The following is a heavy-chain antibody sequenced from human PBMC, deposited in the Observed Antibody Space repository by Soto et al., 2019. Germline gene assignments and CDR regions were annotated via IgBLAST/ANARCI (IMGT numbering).Heavy chain of an antibody. CDR3: ARERIAAAGTAYFDY. CDR1: GFTFSNYG. D-gene: IGHD6-13*01. CDR2: IWYDGSNK. V-gene: IGHV3-33*01. Sequence: QVQLVESGGGVVRPGRSLRLSCAASGFTFSNYGMHWVRQAPGKGLEWVAAIWYDGSNKYYADSVKGRFTTSRDISKNTLYLQMNSLRAEDTAVYYCARERIAAAGTAYFDYWGQGTLVTVSS. J-gene: IGHJ4*02.